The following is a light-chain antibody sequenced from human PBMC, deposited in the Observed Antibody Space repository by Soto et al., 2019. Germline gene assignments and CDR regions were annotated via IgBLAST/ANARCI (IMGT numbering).Light chain of an antibody. CDR3: QQYETDPKS. CDR2: DAS. V-gene: IGKV1-5*01. Sequence: TMSASKMAAFVNSGVPITCWASQSIKKWLAWYQQKPGKAPKILIYDASSLESGVPSRFSGSGSGTEFTLTISSVQPEDFATYYCQQYETDPKSFGQGTKVDIK. CDR1: QSIKKW. J-gene: IGKJ2*01.